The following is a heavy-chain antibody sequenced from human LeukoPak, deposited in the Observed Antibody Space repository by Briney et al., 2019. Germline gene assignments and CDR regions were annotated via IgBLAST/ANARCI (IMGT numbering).Heavy chain of an antibody. D-gene: IGHD3-10*01. CDR2: ISGSGGST. CDR3: AKDLKRAMVRAGRAHDY. J-gene: IGHJ4*02. V-gene: IGHV3-23*01. CDR1: GFTFSSYG. Sequence: GGSLRLSCAASGFTFSSYGMSWVRQAPGKGLEWVSAISGSGGSTYYADSVKGRFTISRDNSKNTLYLQMNSLRAEDTAVYYCAKDLKRAMVRAGRAHDYWGQGTLVTVSS.